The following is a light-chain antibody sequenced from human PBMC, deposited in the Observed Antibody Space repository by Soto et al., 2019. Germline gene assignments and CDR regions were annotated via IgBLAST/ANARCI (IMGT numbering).Light chain of an antibody. V-gene: IGKV1-39*01. CDR3: QQYKSYSPRT. CDR1: QSISNY. Sequence: DIQMTQSPSSLSASVGDRFTITCRTSQSISNYLNWYQHKPGKAPKLLIYSASTLHSGVPSRFSSSGSGTEFTLTISSLQPDDSATYYCQQYKSYSPRTFGQGTKVDIK. CDR2: SAS. J-gene: IGKJ1*01.